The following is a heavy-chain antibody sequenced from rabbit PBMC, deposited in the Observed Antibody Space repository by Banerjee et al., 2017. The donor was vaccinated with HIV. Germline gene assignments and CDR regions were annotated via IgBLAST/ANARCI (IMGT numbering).Heavy chain of an antibody. CDR2: IVPIFGIT. J-gene: IGHJ6*01. D-gene: IGHD8-1*01. CDR3: ARDGTGGSYFAL. V-gene: IGHV1S47*01. Sequence: QEQLVESGGGLVQPGGSLKLSCKASGFDFSHYGVSWVRQAPGKGLEWIGYIVPIFGITYYANWVNGRFSISRENAQNTVFLQMTSLTAADTATYFCARDGTGGSYFALWGPGTLVTVS. CDR1: GFDFSHYG.